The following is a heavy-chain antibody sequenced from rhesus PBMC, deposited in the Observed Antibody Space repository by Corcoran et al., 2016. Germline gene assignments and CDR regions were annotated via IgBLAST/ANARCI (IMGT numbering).Heavy chain of an antibody. CDR1: GGSISSNW. CDR3: ARRDFYGSMRDAFDF. Sequence: QLQLQESGPGLVKPSETLPPTCAVSGGSISSNWWSWIRQPPGTGREGMGRSSGSGGTTSYNPSLKSRVTLSTDTSNNQLYLKLSSVTAADTAVYYCARRDFYGSMRDAFDFWGQGLRVTVSS. J-gene: IGHJ3*01. D-gene: IGHD4-29*01. V-gene: IGHV4-173*01. CDR2: SSGSGGTT.